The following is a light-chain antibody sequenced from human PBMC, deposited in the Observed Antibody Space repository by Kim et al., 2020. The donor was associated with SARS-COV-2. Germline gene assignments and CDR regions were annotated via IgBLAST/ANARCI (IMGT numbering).Light chain of an antibody. CDR2: RNN. Sequence: QAGLTQPPSVSKDLRQTATLTCTGNSNNVGDQGAAWLQQHQGHPPKLLSYRNNNRPSGISERLSASRSGNTASLTITGLQPEDEADYYCSAWDSSLSAGVFGGGTKLTVL. V-gene: IGLV10-54*01. CDR3: SAWDSSLSAGV. CDR1: SNNVGDQG. J-gene: IGLJ3*02.